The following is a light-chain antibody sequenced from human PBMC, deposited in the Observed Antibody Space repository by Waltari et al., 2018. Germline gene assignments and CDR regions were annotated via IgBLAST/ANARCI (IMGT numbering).Light chain of an antibody. Sequence: EIVLTQSPATLSLSPGERATLFCRASQSVSTYFARYQQKPGQAPRRLIYDTSNRAAGIPARFTGRGSGTDFTLTISGLEPEDFAVYYCQQGSTFGQGTRLEIK. CDR3: QQGST. V-gene: IGKV3-11*01. CDR1: QSVSTY. J-gene: IGKJ5*01. CDR2: DTS.